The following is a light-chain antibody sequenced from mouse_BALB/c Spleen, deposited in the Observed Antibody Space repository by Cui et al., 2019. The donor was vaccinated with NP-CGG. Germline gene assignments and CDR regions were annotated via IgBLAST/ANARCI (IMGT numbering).Light chain of an antibody. V-gene: IGLV1*01. Sequence: QAVVTQESALTTSPGETVKLTCRSSTGAVTTSNYANWVQEKPDHLFTGLIGASNNRAPGVPARFSGSLLGDKAALTITGAQTEDEAIYFCALWYSNHWVFGGGTKLTVL. J-gene: IGLJ1*01. CDR3: ALWYSNHWV. CDR2: ASN. CDR1: TGAVTTSNY.